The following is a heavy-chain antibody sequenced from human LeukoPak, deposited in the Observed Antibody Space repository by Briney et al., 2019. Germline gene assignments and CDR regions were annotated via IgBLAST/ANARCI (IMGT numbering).Heavy chain of an antibody. V-gene: IGHV1-18*01. Sequence: ASVKVSCKAASYTFTSYGIGWGRQAPGQGLEWMGWISAYNGNTNYAQKPQGRVTMTTDTSTSSAYMELRSLRSDDTAVYYCTVTSKGVCGYWGQGTLVTVSS. J-gene: IGHJ4*02. CDR2: ISAYNGNT. CDR3: TVTSKGVCGY. D-gene: IGHD4-17*01. CDR1: SYTFTSYG.